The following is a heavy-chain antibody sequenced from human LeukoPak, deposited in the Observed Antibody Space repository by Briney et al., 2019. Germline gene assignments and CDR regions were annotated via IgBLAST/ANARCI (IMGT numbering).Heavy chain of an antibody. J-gene: IGHJ6*03. Sequence: GGSLRLSCAASGFTFSNYAMSWVRQAPGTGLEWVSGINGGGVVTYNADSVKGRFTISRDNSKNTLYLQMNSLRAEDTAVYYCALEGRTVYYYMDVWGKGTTVTVSS. D-gene: IGHD3-3*01. V-gene: IGHV3-23*01. CDR2: INGGGVVT. CDR3: ALEGRTVYYYMDV. CDR1: GFTFSNYA.